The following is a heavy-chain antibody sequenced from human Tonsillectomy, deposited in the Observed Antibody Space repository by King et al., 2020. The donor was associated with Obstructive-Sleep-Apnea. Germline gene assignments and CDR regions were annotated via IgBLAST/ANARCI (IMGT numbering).Heavy chain of an antibody. CDR3: ARGDTYYYDSSVYYRTDAFDI. CDR2: INHIVIS. D-gene: IGHD3-22*01. Sequence: VQLQQWGAGLLKPSETLSLTCAVYGGSFSGYYCNWIRQPPGKGLEWIGEINHIVISTYNPSLKSRVTISVTTSKNKFSLKLGSVTAPDTAVYYCARGDTYYYDSSVYYRTDAFDIWGQGTMVTVSS. CDR1: GGSFSGYY. J-gene: IGHJ3*02. V-gene: IGHV4-34*01.